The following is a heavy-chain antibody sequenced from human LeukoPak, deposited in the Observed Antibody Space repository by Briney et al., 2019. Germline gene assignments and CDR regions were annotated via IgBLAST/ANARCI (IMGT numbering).Heavy chain of an antibody. Sequence: PSETLSLTCTVSGCSISSYYWSWIRQPPGKGLERIGCIYYSGSTNYNPSLKSRVTISVDTSKNQFSLKLSSVTAADTAVYYCAGYDYGDYESFDYWGQGTLVTVSS. CDR1: GCSISSYY. CDR3: AGYDYGDYESFDY. D-gene: IGHD4-17*01. J-gene: IGHJ4*02. V-gene: IGHV4-59*01. CDR2: IYYSGST.